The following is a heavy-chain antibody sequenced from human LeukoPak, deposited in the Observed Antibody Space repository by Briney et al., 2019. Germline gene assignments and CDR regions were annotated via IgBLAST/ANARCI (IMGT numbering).Heavy chain of an antibody. D-gene: IGHD4-17*01. V-gene: IGHV3-33*01. CDR2: IWDDGSNK. CDR1: GFTFSSYG. CDR3: ARGHDYGDYIDY. J-gene: IGHJ4*02. Sequence: GRSLRLSCAASGFTFSSYGMHWVRQAPGKGLEGVAVIWDDGSNKYYADSVKGRFTISRDNSKNTLYLQMNSLRAEDTAVYYCARGHDYGDYIDYWGQGTLVTVSS.